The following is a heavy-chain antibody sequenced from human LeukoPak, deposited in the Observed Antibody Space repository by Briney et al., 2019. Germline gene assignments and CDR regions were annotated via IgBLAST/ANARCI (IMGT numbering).Heavy chain of an antibody. Sequence: GSLRLSCAASGFTFSSYSMNWIRQPPGKGLEWIGEINHSGSTNYNPSLKSRVTISVDTSKNQFSLKLSSVTAADTAVYYCASRKVYGDNRKVFDYWGQGTLVTVSS. D-gene: IGHD4-17*01. CDR3: ASRKVYGDNRKVFDY. CDR2: INHSGST. J-gene: IGHJ4*02. V-gene: IGHV4-34*01. CDR1: GFTFSSYS.